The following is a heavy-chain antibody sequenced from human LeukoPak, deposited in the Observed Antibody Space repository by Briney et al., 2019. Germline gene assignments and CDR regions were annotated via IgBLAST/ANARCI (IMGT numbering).Heavy chain of an antibody. V-gene: IGHV3-7*01. Sequence: GGSLRLSCAASGFTVRRHWMSWVRQAPGKGPEWVAHIKQDGTEYYVDSVKGRFIISRDNAKNSLYHQMNSLSPEDTAVYTCARGPDYSDRLHYSDNSGQRTLVTVSS. CDR2: IKQDGTE. CDR3: ARGPDYSDRLHYSDN. CDR1: GFTVRRHW. D-gene: IGHD4-17*01. J-gene: IGHJ4*02.